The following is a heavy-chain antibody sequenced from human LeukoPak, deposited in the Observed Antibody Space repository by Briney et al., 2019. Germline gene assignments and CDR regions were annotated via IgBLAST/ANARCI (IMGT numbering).Heavy chain of an antibody. J-gene: IGHJ4*02. CDR1: GYTFTSYY. V-gene: IGHV1-46*01. CDR3: ARDIFEGGSYQRGIDY. CDR2: INPSGGST. D-gene: IGHD1-26*01. Sequence: ASVKVSCKASGYTFTSYYMHWVRQAPGQGLKWMGIINPSGGSTSYAQKFQGRVTMTRDTSTSTVYMELSSLRSEDTAVYYCARDIFEGGSYQRGIDYWGQGTLVTVSS.